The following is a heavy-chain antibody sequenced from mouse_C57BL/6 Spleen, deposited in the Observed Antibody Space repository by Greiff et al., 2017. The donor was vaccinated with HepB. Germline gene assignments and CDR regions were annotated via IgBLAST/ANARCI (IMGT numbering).Heavy chain of an antibody. V-gene: IGHV3-6*01. Sequence: DVQLQASGPGLVKPSQSLSLTCSVTGYSITSGYYWNWIRQFPGNKLEWMGYISYDGSNNYNPSLKNRISITRDTSKNQFFLTLNSVTTEDTATYYCARGSNYAWFAYWGQGTLVTVSA. CDR2: ISYDGSN. CDR1: GYSITSGYY. CDR3: ARGSNYAWFAY. D-gene: IGHD2-5*01. J-gene: IGHJ3*01.